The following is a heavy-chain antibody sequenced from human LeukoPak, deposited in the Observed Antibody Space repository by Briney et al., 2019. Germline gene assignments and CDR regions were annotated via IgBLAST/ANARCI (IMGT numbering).Heavy chain of an antibody. Sequence: SQTLSLTCTVSGGSISSGGYYWSWIRQPAGKGLEWVGRIYTSGSAIYNPSLKGRGTISVDTSKNQFSLKLTSVTAADTAVYYCARDGRQQLVPGRYNWFDPWGQGTLVTVSS. D-gene: IGHD6-13*01. CDR3: ARDGRQQLVPGRYNWFDP. J-gene: IGHJ5*02. V-gene: IGHV4-61*02. CDR1: GGSISSGGYY. CDR2: IYTSGSA.